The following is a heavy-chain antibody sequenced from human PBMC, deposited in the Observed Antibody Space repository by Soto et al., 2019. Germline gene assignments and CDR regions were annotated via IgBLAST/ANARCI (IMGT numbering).Heavy chain of an antibody. CDR1: GGSISNTNYF. D-gene: IGHD1-1*01. V-gene: IGHV4-31*03. CDR3: ARDGTDGRWNDLKAFDY. J-gene: IGHJ4*02. CDR2: IYYRGST. Sequence: SETLSLTCIVSGGSISNTNYFWGWIRQPPGKGLEWMGYIYYRGSTFYNPSLKSRVTISVDTSKNQFSLKLSSVTAADTAVYYCARDGTDGRWNDLKAFDYWGQGTLVTVSS.